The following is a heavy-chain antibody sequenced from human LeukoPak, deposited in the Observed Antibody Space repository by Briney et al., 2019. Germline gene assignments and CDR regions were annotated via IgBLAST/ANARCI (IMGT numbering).Heavy chain of an antibody. Sequence: SETLSLTCTVSGGSINSSSYYWGWIHQPPGKGLEWIGSIYYSGSTYYNPSLKSRVTISVDTSKNQFSLKLSSVTAADTAVYYCASQIRYNWIERRWFDPWGQGTLVTVSS. CDR1: GGSINSSSYY. CDR3: ASQIRYNWIERRWFDP. D-gene: IGHD1-1*01. CDR2: IYYSGST. J-gene: IGHJ5*02. V-gene: IGHV4-39*01.